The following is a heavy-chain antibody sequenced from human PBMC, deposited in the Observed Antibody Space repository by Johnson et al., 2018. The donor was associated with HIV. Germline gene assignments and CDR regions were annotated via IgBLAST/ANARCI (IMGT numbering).Heavy chain of an antibody. J-gene: IGHJ3*02. CDR1: GFSFDDYA. CDR2: ISWNSGAM. Sequence: VQLVEAGGGLVQPGRSLRLSCATSGFSFDDYAMHWVRQAPGKGLEWVSGISWNSGAMGYADSVKGRFAISSANAKNSLYLQMNSLRDEDTALSYCAKDMGSGSSGWTFRPDPFDIWGQGTMVTVFS. CDR3: AKDMGSGSSGWTFRPDPFDI. V-gene: IGHV3-9*01. D-gene: IGHD6-19*01.